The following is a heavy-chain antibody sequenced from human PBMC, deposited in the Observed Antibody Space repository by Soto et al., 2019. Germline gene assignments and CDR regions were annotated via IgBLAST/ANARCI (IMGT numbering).Heavy chain of an antibody. D-gene: IGHD6-19*01. J-gene: IGHJ6*02. CDR1: GYTFTSYG. Sequence: ASVKVSCKASGYTFTSYGISWVRQAPGQGLEWMGWISAYNGNTNYAQKLQGRVTMTTDTSTSTAYMELRSLRSDDTAVYYCARDGYSSGWYVSGYYYYYGMDVWGQGTTVTVSS. CDR2: ISAYNGNT. V-gene: IGHV1-18*01. CDR3: ARDGYSSGWYVSGYYYYYGMDV.